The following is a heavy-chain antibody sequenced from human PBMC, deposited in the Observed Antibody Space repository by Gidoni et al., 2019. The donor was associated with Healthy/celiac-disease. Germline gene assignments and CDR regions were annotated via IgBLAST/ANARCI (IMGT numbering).Heavy chain of an antibody. CDR2: ISSSSSTI. Sequence: EVQLVESGGGLVQPGGSLRLSCAVSGFTFRSYSMNWVRQAPGKGLEWVSYISSSSSTIYYADSVKGRFTISRDNAKNSLYLQMNSLRAEDTAVYYCARGSDILTGYHYYFDYWGQGTLVTVSS. D-gene: IGHD3-9*01. CDR1: GFTFRSYS. J-gene: IGHJ4*02. V-gene: IGHV3-48*04. CDR3: ARGSDILTGYHYYFDY.